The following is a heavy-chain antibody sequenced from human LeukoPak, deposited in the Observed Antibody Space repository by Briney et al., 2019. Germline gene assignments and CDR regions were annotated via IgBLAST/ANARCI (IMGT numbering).Heavy chain of an antibody. V-gene: IGHV1-69*06. Sequence: SVKVSCKASGGTFSSYAISWVRQAPGQGLEWMGGIIPIFGTANYAQKFQGRVTITADNSTSTAYMELSSLRSEDTAVYYCAVDGRYYYDSDAYYNHDSWGQGTLVIVSS. D-gene: IGHD3-22*01. CDR3: AVDGRYYYDSDAYYNHDS. CDR1: GGTFSSYA. J-gene: IGHJ4*02. CDR2: IIPIFGTA.